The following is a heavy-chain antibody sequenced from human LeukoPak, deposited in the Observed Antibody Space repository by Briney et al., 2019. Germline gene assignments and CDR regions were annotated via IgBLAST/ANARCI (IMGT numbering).Heavy chain of an antibody. V-gene: IGHV3-9*01. Sequence: PGRSLRLSCAASGFTFDDYAMHWVRQAPGKGLEWVSGISWNSGSIGYADSVKGRFTISRDNAKNSLYLQMNSLRAEDTALYYCAKDRVGATNDAFDIWGQGTMVTVSS. CDR2: ISWNSGSI. CDR3: AKDRVGATNDAFDI. D-gene: IGHD1-26*01. CDR1: GFTFDDYA. J-gene: IGHJ3*02.